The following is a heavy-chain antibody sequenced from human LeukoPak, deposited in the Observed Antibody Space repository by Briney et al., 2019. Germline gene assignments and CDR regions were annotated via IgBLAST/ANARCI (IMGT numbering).Heavy chain of an antibody. V-gene: IGHV4-39*01. J-gene: IGHJ1*01. CDR2: LYYTGRT. CDR3: ARRRYYDGSGYLE. CDR1: GDSISRSDSY. D-gene: IGHD3-22*01. Sequence: KTSETLSLTCSVSGDSISRSDSYWDWIRQPPGKGLEWIGTLYYTGRTYYSPSLKIRVTMSVTTSNNQFSLTLRFLTAADTAVYYCARRRYYDGSGYLEWGQGTLLSVSS.